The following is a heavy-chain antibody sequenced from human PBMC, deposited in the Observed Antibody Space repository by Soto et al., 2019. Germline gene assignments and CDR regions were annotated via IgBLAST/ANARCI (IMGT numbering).Heavy chain of an antibody. Sequence: SETLSLTCTVSGASITSDYWSWIRQPPGRGLEWIGYISYSGNTNYHPSLESRVTISVDTSKNQISLNVRSVTAADTAVYFCARSLSPQCGGDCYYAWGQGTLVTVSS. CDR3: ARSLSPQCGGDCYYA. CDR1: GASITSDY. J-gene: IGHJ5*02. V-gene: IGHV4-59*01. D-gene: IGHD2-21*02. CDR2: ISYSGNT.